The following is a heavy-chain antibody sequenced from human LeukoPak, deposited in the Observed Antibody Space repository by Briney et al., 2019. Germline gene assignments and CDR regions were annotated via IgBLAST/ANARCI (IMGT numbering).Heavy chain of an antibody. CDR3: ARESTYWNYIMWFDP. J-gene: IGHJ5*02. CDR2: IYYSGST. V-gene: IGHV4-39*07. CDR1: GASISSSSYY. D-gene: IGHD1-7*01. Sequence: SETLSLTCTVSGASISSSSYYWGWIRQPPGKGLEWIGSIYYSGSTYYNPSLKSRVTISVDTSKNQFSLKLSSVTAADTAVYYRARESTYWNYIMWFDPWGQGTLVTVSS.